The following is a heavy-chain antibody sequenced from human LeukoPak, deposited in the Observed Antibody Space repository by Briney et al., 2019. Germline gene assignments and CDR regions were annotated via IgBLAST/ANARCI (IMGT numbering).Heavy chain of an antibody. D-gene: IGHD2-2*01. V-gene: IGHV1-2*02. J-gene: IGHJ5*02. CDR3: ARVRPCTTATCYRWFDP. CDR1: GYTLTELS. CDR2: INPNSGGT. Sequence: ASVKVSCKVSGYTLTELSMHWVRQAPGQGLEWMGWINPNSGGTNYAQKFQGRVTVTRDTSISTVYMDLSGLRSDDTAMYYCARVRPCTTATCYRWFDPWGQGTLVTVSS.